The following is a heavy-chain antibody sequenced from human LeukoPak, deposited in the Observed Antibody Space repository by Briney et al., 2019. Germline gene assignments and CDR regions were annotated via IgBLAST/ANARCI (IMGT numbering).Heavy chain of an antibody. CDR3: ARWGYCSSTSCLFPYYFYYYVMDV. CDR1: GYTFTSYD. V-gene: IGHV1-8*01. J-gene: IGHJ6*02. CDR2: MNPNSGNT. D-gene: IGHD2-2*01. Sequence: ASVKVSCKASGYTFTSYDINWVRQATGQGLERMGWMNPNSGNTGYAQKFQGRVTMTRNTSISTAYMELSSLRSEDTAVYYCARWGYCSSTSCLFPYYFYYYVMDVWGQGTTVTVSS.